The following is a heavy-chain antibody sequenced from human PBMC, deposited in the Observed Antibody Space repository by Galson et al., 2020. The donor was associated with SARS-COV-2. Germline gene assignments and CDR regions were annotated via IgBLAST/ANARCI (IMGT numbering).Heavy chain of an antibody. V-gene: IGHV4-38-2*02. CDR1: GYSISSGYY. CDR2: IYHSGST. CDR3: ARFLPAATPCDD. Sequence: SETLSLTCTASGYSISSGYYWGWIRQPPGKRLEWIGSIYHSGSTYYNPSLKSRVTISVDTSKNQFSLKLSAVTAADTAVYYCARFLPAATPCDDWGQGTLVTVSS. D-gene: IGHD6-25*01. J-gene: IGHJ4*02.